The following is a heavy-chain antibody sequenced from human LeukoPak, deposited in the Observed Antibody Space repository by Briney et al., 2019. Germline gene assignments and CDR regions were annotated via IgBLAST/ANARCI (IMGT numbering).Heavy chain of an antibody. CDR2: ISAYNDNT. Sequence: ASVKVSCKASGYTFTSYGISWVRQAPGQGLEWMGWISAYNDNTNYAQKLQGRVTMTTDTSTSTAYMELRSLRSDDTAVYYCARVPGYDKFGRGYFQHWGQGTLVTVSS. V-gene: IGHV1-18*01. J-gene: IGHJ1*01. CDR3: ARVPGYDKFGRGYFQH. CDR1: GYTFTSYG. D-gene: IGHD3-22*01.